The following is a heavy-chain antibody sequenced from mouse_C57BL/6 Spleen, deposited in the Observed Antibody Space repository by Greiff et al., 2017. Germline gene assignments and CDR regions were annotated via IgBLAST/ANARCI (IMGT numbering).Heavy chain of an antibody. J-gene: IGHJ2*01. D-gene: IGHD2-2*01. Sequence: EVKLVESGEGLVKPGGSLKLSCAASGFTFSSYAMSWVRQTPEKRLEWVAYLSSGGDYIYYADTVKGRFTISRDNARNTLYLQMSSLKSEDTAMYYCTREGGYGRPFDYWGQGTTLTVSS. V-gene: IGHV5-9-1*02. CDR1: GFTFSSYA. CDR2: LSSGGDYI. CDR3: TREGGYGRPFDY.